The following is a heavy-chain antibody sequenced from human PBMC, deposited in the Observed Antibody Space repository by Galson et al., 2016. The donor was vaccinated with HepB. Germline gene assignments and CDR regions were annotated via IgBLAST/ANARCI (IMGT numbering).Heavy chain of an antibody. J-gene: IGHJ6*02. CDR1: GFLFSDYY. D-gene: IGHD3-10*01. V-gene: IGHV3-11*05. CDR3: ARDFVVGDYGSGRGDV. CDR2: ISGSGSYT. Sequence: SLRLSCAASGFLFSDYYMSWVRQVPGEGLQWISDISGSGSYTRYTDALQGRFAVSRDNGKKSLYRQITSLRVEDTAVYYCARDFVVGDYGSGRGDVWGQGTTVIVSS.